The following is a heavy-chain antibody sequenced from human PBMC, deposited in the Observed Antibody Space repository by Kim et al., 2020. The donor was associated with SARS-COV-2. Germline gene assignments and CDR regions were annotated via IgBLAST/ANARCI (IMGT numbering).Heavy chain of an antibody. J-gene: IGHJ4*02. Sequence: GGSLRLSCAASGFTFSSYEMNWVRQAPGKGLEWVSYISSSGSTIYYADSVKGRFTISRDNAKNSLYLQINSLRAEDTAVYYCAMKYGDYFDYWGQGTLVTVSS. CDR1: GFTFSSYE. CDR2: ISSSGSTI. CDR3: AMKYGDYFDY. V-gene: IGHV3-48*03. D-gene: IGHD4-17*01.